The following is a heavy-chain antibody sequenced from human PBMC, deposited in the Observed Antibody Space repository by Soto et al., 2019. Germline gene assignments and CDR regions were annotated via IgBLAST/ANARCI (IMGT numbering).Heavy chain of an antibody. CDR3: ARFLPGFVGENEAFGF. J-gene: IGHJ4*01. V-gene: IGHV4-4*02. D-gene: IGHD3-3*01. CDR2: IYHSGNT. Sequence: QVQLQESGPGLVKPSGTLSLTCTVSGGSISNNNWWSWVRRTPEKGLEWIGQIYHSGNTNYNPSLKSRVSMSVDTSKNQFSLKMISATAADTAVYYCARFLPGFVGENEAFGFWGHGTLVTVSS. CDR1: GGSISNNNW.